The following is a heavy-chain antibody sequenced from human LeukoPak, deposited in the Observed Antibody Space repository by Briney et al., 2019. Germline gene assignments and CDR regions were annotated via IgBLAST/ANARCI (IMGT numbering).Heavy chain of an antibody. Sequence: GGSLRLSCAASGFTFNDYYMSWIRQAPGKGLEWLSYINIGGTNSHYAYSVKGRFTISRDNAKKSLYLEMNNLRAEDTAVYYCATDGAGFDTWGQGVLATVSS. CDR1: GFTFNDYY. V-gene: IGHV3-11*01. CDR3: ATDGAGFDT. J-gene: IGHJ5*02. CDR2: INIGGTNS.